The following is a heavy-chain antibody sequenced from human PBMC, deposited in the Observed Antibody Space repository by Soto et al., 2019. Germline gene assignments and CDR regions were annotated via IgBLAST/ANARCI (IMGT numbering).Heavy chain of an antibody. CDR3: AKGGRQWLVTSDFNY. V-gene: IGHV3-30*18. CDR2: VSHDGRNT. CDR1: GFTFSDYA. Sequence: VQLVESGGGVVQPGRSLRLSVAASGFTFSDYAMHWVRQAPGKGLEWVAVVSHDGRNTHYADSVKGRFTISRDSSKNTVPLEMTSLRAEDTAVYYCAKGGRQWLVTSDFNYWGQGALVTVSS. J-gene: IGHJ4*02. D-gene: IGHD6-19*01.